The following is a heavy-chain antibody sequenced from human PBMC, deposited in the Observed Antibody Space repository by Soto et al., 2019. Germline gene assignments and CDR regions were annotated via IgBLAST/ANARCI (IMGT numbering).Heavy chain of an antibody. V-gene: IGHV1-2*02. CDR2: INPNTGGT. Sequence: QVQLVQSGAEVKKPGASVKVSCMASGYTFTGYFIHWVREVPGQGLEYMGWINPNTGGTDYAQKFQGRVTMTRDTSISTFFMEMKRLTSDDTAVYYCARVAIGAARVWFDPWGQGTLVTVSS. D-gene: IGHD3-16*01. CDR1: GYTFTGYF. J-gene: IGHJ5*02. CDR3: ARVAIGAARVWFDP.